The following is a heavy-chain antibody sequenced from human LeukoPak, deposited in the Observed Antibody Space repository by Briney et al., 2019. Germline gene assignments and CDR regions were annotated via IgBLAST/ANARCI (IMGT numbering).Heavy chain of an antibody. CDR1: GFSFGSFW. J-gene: IGHJ1*01. CDR3: GRDRYFQY. D-gene: IGHD3-9*01. Sequence: GRSLRLSCVASGFSFGSFWMSWVRQAPGKGLEWVANIKEDGSEEHYLESVKGRFTISRDNAKNIVFLQMNSLRDEDSAVYYCGRDRYFQYWGQGTGVIVSS. CDR2: IKEDGSEE. V-gene: IGHV3-7*01.